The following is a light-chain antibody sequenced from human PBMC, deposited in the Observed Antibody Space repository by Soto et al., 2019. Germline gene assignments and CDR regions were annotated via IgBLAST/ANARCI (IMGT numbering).Light chain of an antibody. CDR2: AAF. Sequence: IQLSQSPSSLSASVGDRVTISCRASQGIGTYLAWYQQKPGKAPKLLIYAAFTLHSGVPARFSGSRSGTDFTLTISSLQPEDSATYYCQQYNDYITFGQGTDWRL. CDR1: QGIGTY. CDR3: QQYNDYIT. V-gene: IGKV1-9*01. J-gene: IGKJ5*01.